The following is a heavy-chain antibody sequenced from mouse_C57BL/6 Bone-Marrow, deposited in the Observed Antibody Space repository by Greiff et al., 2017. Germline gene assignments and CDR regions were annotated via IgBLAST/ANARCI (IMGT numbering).Heavy chain of an antibody. Sequence: QVQLQQSGPELVKPGASVKISCKASGYAFSSSWMNWVKQRPGKGLEWIGRIYPGDGDTNYNGKFKGTATLTADKSSSTAYMQLSSLTSEDSAVYFCARHYDYWGQGTTLTVSS. J-gene: IGHJ2*01. CDR2: IYPGDGDT. CDR3: ARHYDY. V-gene: IGHV1-82*01. CDR1: GYAFSSSW.